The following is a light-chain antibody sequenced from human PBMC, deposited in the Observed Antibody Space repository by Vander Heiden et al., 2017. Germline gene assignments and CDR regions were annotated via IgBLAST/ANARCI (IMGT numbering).Light chain of an antibody. V-gene: IGLV3-21*02. CDR1: NIRSKS. Sequence: SYVLTQPPSVSVAPGQTARITCGGNNIRSKSFYGYQQKPGQAPVLVVDDGGDRSSGIPERFSGSNSENTATLTISRVEAGDEADYYCQVWDSSSDHVVFGGGTKVTVL. CDR3: QVWDSSSDHVV. CDR2: DGG. J-gene: IGLJ2*01.